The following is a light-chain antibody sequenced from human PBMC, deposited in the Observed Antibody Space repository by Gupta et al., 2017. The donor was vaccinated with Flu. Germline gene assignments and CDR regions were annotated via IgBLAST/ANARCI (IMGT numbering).Light chain of an antibody. CDR2: DEA. V-gene: IGLV7-46*01. J-gene: IGLJ3*02. CDR1: SGVVIRGHF. Sequence: RVTSSGVVIRGHFAYWFQQRPGQAPRTLIFDEADKPSGTPARFSGSVSGSKATLTLTGAQAEDEAEYYCMLADSSGTNWVFGGGTKLTVL. CDR3: MLADSSGTNWV.